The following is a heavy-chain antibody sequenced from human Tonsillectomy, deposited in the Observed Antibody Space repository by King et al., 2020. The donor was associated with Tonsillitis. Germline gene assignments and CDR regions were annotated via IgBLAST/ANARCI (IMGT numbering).Heavy chain of an antibody. CDR2: IGSKSNAT. Sequence: VQLVESGGGLVDPGGSLRLSCAASGCTFTNYYMSWVRQAPGKGLEWVSYIGSKSNATYHADSVKGRFTISRDNAKNTVYLQMNSLRAEDTAGYYCARSWEHYDRICDPWGQGTLVTLPS. CDR1: GCTFTNYY. J-gene: IGHJ1*01. D-gene: IGHD3-16*01. CDR3: ARSWEHYDRICDP. V-gene: IGHV3-11*01.